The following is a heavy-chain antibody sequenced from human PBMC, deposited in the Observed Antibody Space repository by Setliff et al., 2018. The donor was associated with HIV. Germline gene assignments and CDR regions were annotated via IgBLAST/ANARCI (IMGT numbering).Heavy chain of an antibody. CDR2: MNPNSGNT. J-gene: IGHJ2*01. V-gene: IGHV1-8*03. CDR1: GYTFTSSD. CDR3: ARKRLPGGPLDL. Sequence: GASVKVSCKASGYTFTSSDINWVRQATGQGLEWMGWMNPNSGNTGYAQKFQGRVTITADESTSTAYMELSSLRSEDTAVYYCARKRLPGGPLDLWGRGTLVTVSS. D-gene: IGHD2-15*01.